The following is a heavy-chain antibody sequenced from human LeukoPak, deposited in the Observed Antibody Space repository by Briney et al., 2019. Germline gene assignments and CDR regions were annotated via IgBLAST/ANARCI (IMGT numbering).Heavy chain of an antibody. D-gene: IGHD2/OR15-2a*01. Sequence: SETLSLTCTVSGGSISSRSYYWGWIRQPPGKGLEWIGRIYYSGRHYYNPSLKSRVTISVDMSNNQFSLKVNSVTAAHTVVFYCASFSESDAFDIWGQGTMVTVSS. V-gene: IGHV4-39*07. CDR1: GGSISSRSYY. CDR2: IYYSGRH. J-gene: IGHJ3*02. CDR3: ASFSESDAFDI.